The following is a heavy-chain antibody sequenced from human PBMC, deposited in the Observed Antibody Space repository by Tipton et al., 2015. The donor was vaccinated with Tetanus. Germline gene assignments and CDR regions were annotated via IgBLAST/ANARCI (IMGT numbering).Heavy chain of an antibody. Sequence: TLSLTCNVSGGSANSGGYSWSWIRQHPGKGLEWIGYIYYTGSTYYNPSLKSRLTLSVDTSKNLVSLKLTSVTAADTAVYYCARDLAVAFDRWGRRILVTVSS. CDR2: IYYTGST. D-gene: IGHD6-19*01. V-gene: IGHV4-31*03. CDR1: GGSANSGGYS. CDR3: ARDLAVAFDR. J-gene: IGHJ5*02.